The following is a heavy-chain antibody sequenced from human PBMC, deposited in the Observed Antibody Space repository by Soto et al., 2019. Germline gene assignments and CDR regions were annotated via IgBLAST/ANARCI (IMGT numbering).Heavy chain of an antibody. CDR3: ARSIVVVTALDY. CDR2: INAGNGNT. Sequence: QVQLVQSGAEEKKPGASVKVSCKASGYTFTSYAMHWVLQAPGQRLEWMGWINAGNGNTKYSQKFQGRVTITRDTSASTAYMELSSLRADDTSVYYCARSIVVVTALDYWGQGTLVTVSS. V-gene: IGHV1-3*05. J-gene: IGHJ4*02. CDR1: GYTFTSYA. D-gene: IGHD2-21*02.